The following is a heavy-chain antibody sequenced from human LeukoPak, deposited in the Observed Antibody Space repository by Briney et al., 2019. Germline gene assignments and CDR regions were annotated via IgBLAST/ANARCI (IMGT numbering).Heavy chain of an antibody. D-gene: IGHD1-26*01. V-gene: IGHV4-39*01. J-gene: IGHJ4*02. Sequence: SETLSLTCTVSVGPVSSSSYYWGWVRQSPEKGLECIGSIYYAGDTYYNPSLEGRLTISVDTSKNQFSLKLRSVTAADTAVYYCATWDSGRYSQIDNWGQGTLVTVSS. CDR2: IYYAGDT. CDR3: ATWDSGRYSQIDN. CDR1: VGPVSSSSYY.